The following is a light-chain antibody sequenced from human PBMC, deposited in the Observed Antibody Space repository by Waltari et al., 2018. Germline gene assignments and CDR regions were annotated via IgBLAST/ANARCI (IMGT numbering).Light chain of an antibody. V-gene: IGKV4-1*01. Sequence: DIVMTQSPESLAVSLGERATINCKSSHSLLYYSNDKNYLAWYQQKPGQPPKLLIYWAATRQSGVPDRFSGSGSGTDFTLTISSLQAEDVAVYYCQQYYSRRTFGQGTKVEIK. CDR2: WAA. CDR1: HSLLYYSNDKNY. CDR3: QQYYSRRT. J-gene: IGKJ1*01.